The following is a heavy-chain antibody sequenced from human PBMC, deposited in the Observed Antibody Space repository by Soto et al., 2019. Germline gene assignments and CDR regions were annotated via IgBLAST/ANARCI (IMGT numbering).Heavy chain of an antibody. CDR3: ASRGIGVVAAARGMDV. CDR2: IYGGGGT. D-gene: IGHD2-15*01. J-gene: IGHJ6*02. Sequence: GGSLRLSCAASGFSVSNNYMSWVRQAPGKGLEWVSVIYGGGGTYYADSVKGRFTISRDNSQNTVYLQMNSLTAEDTAVYYCASRGIGVVAAARGMDVWGQGTTVTVSS. CDR1: GFSVSNNY. V-gene: IGHV3-53*01.